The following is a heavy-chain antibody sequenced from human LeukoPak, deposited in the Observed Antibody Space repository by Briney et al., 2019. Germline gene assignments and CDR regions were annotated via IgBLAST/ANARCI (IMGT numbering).Heavy chain of an antibody. Sequence: VSXGXISSYYWSWIRQPPGKGXEWIGYIYYSGSTNYNPSLKSRVTISVDTSKNQFSLKLSSVTAADTAVYYCARGGYGSGSPIDYWGQGTLVTVSS. V-gene: IGHV4-59*01. CDR1: XGXISSYY. CDR2: IYYSGST. CDR3: ARGGYGSGSPIDY. J-gene: IGHJ4*02. D-gene: IGHD3-10*01.